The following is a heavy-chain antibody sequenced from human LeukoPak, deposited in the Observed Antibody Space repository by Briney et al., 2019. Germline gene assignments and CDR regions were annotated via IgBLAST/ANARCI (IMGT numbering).Heavy chain of an antibody. CDR2: ITASGDNT. Sequence: GGSLRLSCAASGFTFNNAWMSWVRQAPGKGLEWVSAITASGDNTYYADSVEGRFTISRDNSKNTLYLQMNSLRAEDTAVYYCAKGNGYTYGRYYFDYWGQGTLVTVSS. CDR3: AKGNGYTYGRYYFDY. CDR1: GFTFNNAW. D-gene: IGHD5-18*01. V-gene: IGHV3-23*01. J-gene: IGHJ4*02.